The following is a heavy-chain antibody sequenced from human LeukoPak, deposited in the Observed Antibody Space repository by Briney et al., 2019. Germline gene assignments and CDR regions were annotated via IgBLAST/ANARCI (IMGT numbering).Heavy chain of an antibody. CDR2: IYYSGST. J-gene: IGHJ4*02. D-gene: IGHD6-13*01. CDR3: ARSIAAMAKYYFDY. CDR1: GGSISSYY. Sequence: PSETLSLTCTVSGGSISSYYWSWIRQPPGKGLEWIGYIYYSGSTNYNPSLKSRVTISVDTSKNQFSLKLSSVTAADTAVYYCARSIAAMAKYYFDYWGQGTLVTVSS. V-gene: IGHV4-59*01.